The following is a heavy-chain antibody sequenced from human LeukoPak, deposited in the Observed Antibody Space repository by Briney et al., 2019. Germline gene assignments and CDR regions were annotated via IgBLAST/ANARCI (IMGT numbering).Heavy chain of an antibody. CDR2: ISSSSSTI. Sequence: GGSLRLSCAASGFTFSSYSMNWVRQAPGKGLEWVSYISSSSSTIYYAGSVKGRFTISRDNAKNSLYLQMNSLRAEDTAVYYCARDGRFDYWGQGTLVTVSS. CDR3: ARDGRFDY. J-gene: IGHJ4*02. CDR1: GFTFSSYS. V-gene: IGHV3-48*01.